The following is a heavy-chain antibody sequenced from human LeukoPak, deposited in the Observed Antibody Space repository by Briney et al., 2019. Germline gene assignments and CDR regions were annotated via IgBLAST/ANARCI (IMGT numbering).Heavy chain of an antibody. V-gene: IGHV3-23*01. Sequence: GGSLRLSCVVSGFRFSNHAMTWVRQAPGKGLEWVSGISETGESTYYVDSVKGRFIISRDNSKNTLYLQMNSLRVEDTAVYVCAKGSFRLDYWGQGTLVTVSS. CDR1: GFRFSNHA. D-gene: IGHD3-16*02. CDR2: ISETGEST. J-gene: IGHJ4*02. CDR3: AKGSFRLDY.